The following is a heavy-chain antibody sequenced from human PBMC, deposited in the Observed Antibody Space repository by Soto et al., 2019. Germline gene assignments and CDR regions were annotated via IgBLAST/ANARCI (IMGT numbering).Heavy chain of an antibody. V-gene: IGHV3-30*19. CDR1: GFPFRSYV. Sequence: QVQLVKSGGGVVQPGTSLRVSCVGSGFPFRSYVIHWVRQAPGKGLEWVALTSYDGSNKYYGDSVRGRFTISRDNSRNTVDLQMDSLRVEDTALYYCARWGTTGGLDVWGQGTLVSVSS. CDR2: TSYDGSNK. CDR3: ARWGTTGGLDV. D-gene: IGHD3-16*01. J-gene: IGHJ1*01.